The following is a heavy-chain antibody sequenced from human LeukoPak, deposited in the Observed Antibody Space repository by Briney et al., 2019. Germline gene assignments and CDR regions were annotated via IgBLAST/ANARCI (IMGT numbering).Heavy chain of an antibody. Sequence: SVKVSCKASGYTFTGYYMHWVRQAPGQGREWMGRINPNSGGTNYAQKCQDRVTMTRDTSLSTAYMELSSLRSDDTAVYYCARVDTAMVKPFDYWGQGTLVTVSS. J-gene: IGHJ4*02. D-gene: IGHD5-18*01. CDR1: GYTFTGYY. CDR2: INPNSGGT. CDR3: ARVDTAMVKPFDY. V-gene: IGHV1-2*06.